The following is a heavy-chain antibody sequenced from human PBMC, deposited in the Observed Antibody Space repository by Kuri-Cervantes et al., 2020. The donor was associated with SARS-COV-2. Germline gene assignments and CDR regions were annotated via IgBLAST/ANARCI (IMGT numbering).Heavy chain of an antibody. D-gene: IGHD7-27*01. Sequence: ASVKVSCKASGYTFTSYAMHWVRQAPGQRLEWMGIINPSSGSTTYAQKFQGRVTMTRDTSSSTVYMELSRLRSEDTAVYYCTRELGINAFDIWGRGTMVTVSS. CDR3: TRELGINAFDI. CDR2: INPSSGST. CDR1: GYTFTSYA. J-gene: IGHJ3*02. V-gene: IGHV1-46*01.